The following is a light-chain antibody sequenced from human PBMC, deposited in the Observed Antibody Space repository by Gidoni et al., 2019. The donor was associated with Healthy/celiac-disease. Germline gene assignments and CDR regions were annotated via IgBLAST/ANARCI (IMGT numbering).Light chain of an antibody. CDR2: DAS. Sequence: EIVLTQSPATLSLSPGERATLPCRASQSVSSYLARYQQKPGQAPRLLIYDASNRATGMPARFSGSGAGTDFTLTISGLEPEEFAGYYCQQRSNWRRTFGGGTKVEIK. CDR3: QQRSNWRRT. J-gene: IGKJ4*01. CDR1: QSVSSY. V-gene: IGKV3-11*01.